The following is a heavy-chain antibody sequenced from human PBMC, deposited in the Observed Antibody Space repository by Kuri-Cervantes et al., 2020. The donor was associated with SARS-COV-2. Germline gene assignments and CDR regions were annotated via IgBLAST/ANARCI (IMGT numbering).Heavy chain of an antibody. Sequence: GESLKISCAASGFTFSSYAMSWVRQAPGKGLEWVSAISGSGGSTYYADSVKGRFTISRDNSKNTLYLQMNSLRAEDTAVYYCARDGEMATRYWYFDLWGRGTLVTVSS. CDR1: GFTFSSYA. V-gene: IGHV3-23*01. CDR3: ARDGEMATRYWYFDL. J-gene: IGHJ2*01. CDR2: ISGSGGST. D-gene: IGHD5-24*01.